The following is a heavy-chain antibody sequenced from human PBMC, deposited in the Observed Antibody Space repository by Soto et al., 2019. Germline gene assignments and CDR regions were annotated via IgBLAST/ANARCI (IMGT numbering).Heavy chain of an antibody. V-gene: IGHV3-74*01. Sequence: EVQLVESGGGLVQPGGSLRLSCAASGFTFSSYLMHWVRQAPGKGLVWVSRINSDGSSTTYADSVKGRFTISRDSAKNTLDLQMSSLRAEDTAVYYCARVRMAGDFDIWGQGTMVTVSS. J-gene: IGHJ3*02. D-gene: IGHD6-19*01. CDR2: INSDGSST. CDR1: GFTFSSYL. CDR3: ARVRMAGDFDI.